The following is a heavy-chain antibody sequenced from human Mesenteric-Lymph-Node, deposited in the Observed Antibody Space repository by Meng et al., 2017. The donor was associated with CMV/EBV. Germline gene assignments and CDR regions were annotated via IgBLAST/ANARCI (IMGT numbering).Heavy chain of an antibody. Sequence: NGGALSGYYWSWIRQSPGKGLEWIGEIDHSGSTSYNPSLTRRITMSVDTSRTQFSLTLNSVTAADTAVYYCARAPFYYDASGYALDYWGQGTLVTVSS. CDR1: GGALSGYY. D-gene: IGHD3-22*01. CDR3: ARAPFYYDASGYALDY. J-gene: IGHJ4*01. CDR2: IDHSGST. V-gene: IGHV4-34*01.